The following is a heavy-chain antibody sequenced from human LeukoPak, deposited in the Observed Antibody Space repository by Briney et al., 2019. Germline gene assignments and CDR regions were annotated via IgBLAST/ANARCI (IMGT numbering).Heavy chain of an antibody. D-gene: IGHD3-9*01. V-gene: IGHV3-23*01. Sequence: GGSLRLSCAASGFTFSSYAMSWVRQAPGKGLEWVSAISGSGGSTYYADSVKGRFTISRDNSKNTLYLQMNSLRAEETAVYYCAKGAYYDILTGYYYFDYWGQGTLVTVSS. J-gene: IGHJ4*02. CDR2: ISGSGGST. CDR1: GFTFSSYA. CDR3: AKGAYYDILTGYYYFDY.